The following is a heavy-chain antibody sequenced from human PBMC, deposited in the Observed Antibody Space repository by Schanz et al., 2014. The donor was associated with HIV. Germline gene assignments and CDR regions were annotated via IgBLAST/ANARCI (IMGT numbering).Heavy chain of an antibody. D-gene: IGHD2-15*01. V-gene: IGHV3-33*06. CDR2: IWYDGSYK. Sequence: VQLLESGGGLVQPGGSLRLSCAASGFTFSNFAMHWVRQAPGKGLEWAAVIWYDGSYKYYADSVKGRLTISRDNSKNTLFLQMNSLRAEDTAVYYCAKDTFELRNSGVFDWWGQGTLVTVSS. J-gene: IGHJ4*02. CDR1: GFTFSNFA. CDR3: AKDTFELRNSGVFDW.